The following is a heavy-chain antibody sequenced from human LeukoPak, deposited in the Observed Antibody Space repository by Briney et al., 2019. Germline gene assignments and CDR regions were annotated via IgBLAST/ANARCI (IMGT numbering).Heavy chain of an antibody. CDR2: IKEDGSEK. D-gene: IGHD1-26*01. CDR3: VYGGSYYVA. V-gene: IGHV3-7*01. J-gene: IGHJ5*02. Sequence: GGSLRLSCAASGFTFSRYWMTWVRQAPGTGLELVANIKEDGSEKYYVDSVKGRFTISRDNAEISLYLQMNSLRAEDTAVYYCVYGGSYYVAWGQGTLVTVSS. CDR1: GFTFSRYW.